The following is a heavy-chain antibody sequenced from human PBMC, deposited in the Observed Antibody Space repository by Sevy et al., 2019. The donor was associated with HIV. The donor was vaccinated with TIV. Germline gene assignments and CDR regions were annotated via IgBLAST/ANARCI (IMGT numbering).Heavy chain of an antibody. D-gene: IGHD5-12*01. V-gene: IGHV3-48*01. J-gene: IGHJ6*02. CDR1: GFTFSNYD. CDR3: AREGGYTDQGMDV. CDR2: ISSDSSRI. Sequence: GGALRLSCAASGFTFSNYDMNWVRQAPGKGVEWVSYISSDSSRIYYADSVKGRLTISRDNAKTSRYVQMNRLRAEDTAVYYCAREGGYTDQGMDVWGQGTTVTVSS.